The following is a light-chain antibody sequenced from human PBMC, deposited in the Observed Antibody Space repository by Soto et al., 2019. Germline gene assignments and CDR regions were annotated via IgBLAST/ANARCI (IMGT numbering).Light chain of an antibody. Sequence: EIVLTQSPGTLSLSPGDRATLSCEASQSVTSNYLAWYQQKPGQAPRLLIFGASIRATGIPDRFIGSGSGTDFTLTISRLEPEDFAVYYCQQSYSTPRTFGQGTKLEIK. CDR2: GAS. J-gene: IGKJ2*02. V-gene: IGKV3-20*01. CDR1: QSVTSNY. CDR3: QQSYSTPRT.